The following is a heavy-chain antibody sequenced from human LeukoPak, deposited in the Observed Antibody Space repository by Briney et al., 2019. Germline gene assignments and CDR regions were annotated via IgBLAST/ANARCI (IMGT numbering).Heavy chain of an antibody. CDR1: GYTFTGYY. J-gene: IGHJ4*02. CDR2: INPNSGGT. V-gene: IGHV1-2*02. Sequence: ASVKVSCKASGYTFTGYYMHWVRQAPGQGLEWMGWINPNSGGTNYAQKFQGRVTMTRNTSISTAYMELSSLRSEDTAVYYCARDGGNYYGSGSYYNQDYWGQGTLVTVSS. CDR3: ARDGGNYYGSGSYYNQDY. D-gene: IGHD3-10*01.